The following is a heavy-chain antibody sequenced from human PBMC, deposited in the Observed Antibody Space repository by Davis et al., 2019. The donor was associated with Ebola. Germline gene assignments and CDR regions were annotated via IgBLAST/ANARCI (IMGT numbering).Heavy chain of an antibody. Sequence: SGPTLVTPTQTLTLTCTFSGFSLSTSGMCVSWIRQPPGKALEWLALIDWDDDKYYSTSLKTRLTISKDTSKNQVVLTMTNMDPVDTATYYCARIRHRNGDYLTPYYGMDVWGKGTTVTVSS. V-gene: IGHV2-70*01. CDR3: ARIRHRNGDYLTPYYGMDV. CDR2: IDWDDDK. J-gene: IGHJ6*04. D-gene: IGHD4-17*01. CDR1: GFSLSTSGMC.